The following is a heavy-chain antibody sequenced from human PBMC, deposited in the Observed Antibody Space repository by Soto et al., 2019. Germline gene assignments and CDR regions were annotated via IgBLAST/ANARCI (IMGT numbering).Heavy chain of an antibody. CDR2: ISSDNGNT. Sequence: QVQLVQSGGEVKKPGASVKVSCKASGYTFTIYGINWVRQAPGQGLEWMGWISSDNGNTNYAQKLQGRVTMTTDTSTRTAYMELRSLRSDETVVYCCAGALAYSGYAGMDVWGQGTTVTVSS. J-gene: IGHJ6*02. D-gene: IGHD5-12*01. V-gene: IGHV1-18*01. CDR3: AGALAYSGYAGMDV. CDR1: GYTFTIYG.